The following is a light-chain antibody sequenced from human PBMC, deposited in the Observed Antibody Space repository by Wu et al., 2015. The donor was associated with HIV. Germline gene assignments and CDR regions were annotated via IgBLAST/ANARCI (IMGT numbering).Light chain of an antibody. J-gene: IGKJ1*01. CDR1: QSINNNY. CDR3: QKYNTAPWT. V-gene: IGKV3-20*01. CDR2: HAS. Sequence: NLLTQSPGTLSLSPGERATLSCRASQSINNNYLAWYQQKPGQAPRLLIYHASSRATGIPNRFSGSGSGRDFTLTISSVEPEDVATYYCQKYNTAPWTFGQGTKVEMK.